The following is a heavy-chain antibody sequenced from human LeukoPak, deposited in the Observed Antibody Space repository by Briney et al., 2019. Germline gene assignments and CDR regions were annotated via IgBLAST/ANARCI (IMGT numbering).Heavy chain of an antibody. V-gene: IGHV4-59*12. CDR1: GGSISSYY. J-gene: IGHJ6*03. CDR2: IYDSGST. D-gene: IGHD2-15*01. Sequence: SETLSLTCTVSGGSISSYYWSWIRQPPGKGLEWIGYIYDSGSTNYNPSLKSRVTISVDTSKSQFSLKLSSVTAADTAVYYCARGYCSGGSCYSYYYYNYMDVWGKGTTVTVSS. CDR3: ARGYCSGGSCYSYYYYNYMDV.